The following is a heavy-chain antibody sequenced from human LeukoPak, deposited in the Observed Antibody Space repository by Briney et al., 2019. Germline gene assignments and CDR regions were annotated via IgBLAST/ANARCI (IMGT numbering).Heavy chain of an antibody. Sequence: ASVKVSCKASGYTFTSYGISWVRQAPGQGLEWMGWISAYNGNTNYAQKLQGRVTMTTDTSTSTVYMELRSLRSDDTAVYYCARGPAYGSGSYYQNWFDPWGQGTLVTVSS. J-gene: IGHJ5*02. CDR2: ISAYNGNT. V-gene: IGHV1-18*01. CDR3: ARGPAYGSGSYYQNWFDP. CDR1: GYTFTSYG. D-gene: IGHD3-10*01.